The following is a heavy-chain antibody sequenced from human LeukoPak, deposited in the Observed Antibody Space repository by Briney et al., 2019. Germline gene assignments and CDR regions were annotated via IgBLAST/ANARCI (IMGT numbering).Heavy chain of an antibody. J-gene: IGHJ5*02. V-gene: IGHV1-69*13. Sequence: VASVKVSCKASGGTFSSYAISWVRQAPGQGLEWMGGIIPIFGTANYAQKFQGRVTITADESTSTAYMELSSLRSEDTAVYYCASHSSGWYGRFDPWGQGTLVTVSS. CDR3: ASHSSGWYGRFDP. CDR2: IIPIFGTA. CDR1: GGTFSSYA. D-gene: IGHD6-19*01.